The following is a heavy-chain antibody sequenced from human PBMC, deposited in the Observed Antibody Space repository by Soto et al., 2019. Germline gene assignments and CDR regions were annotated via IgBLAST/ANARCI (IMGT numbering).Heavy chain of an antibody. CDR3: ARLLEQQVPYYFDY. CDR2: IYYSGST. D-gene: IGHD6-13*01. J-gene: IGHJ4*02. V-gene: IGHV4-59*08. CDR1: GGSISSYY. Sequence: SETLSLTCTVSGGSISSYYWSWIRQPPGKGLEWIGYIYYSGSTNYNPSLKSRVTISVDTSKNQFSLKLSSVTAADTAVYYCARLLEQQVPYYFDYWGQGTLVTVSS.